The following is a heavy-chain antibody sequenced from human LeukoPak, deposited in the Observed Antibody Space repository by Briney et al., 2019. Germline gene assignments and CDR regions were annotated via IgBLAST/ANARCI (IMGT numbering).Heavy chain of an antibody. CDR2: ISGLGGST. V-gene: IGHV3-23*01. J-gene: IGHJ4*02. D-gene: IGHD6-13*01. CDR1: GFTFSSYA. CDR3: ARDVEARISAAGTFDY. Sequence: GGSLRLSCAASGFTFSSYAMSWVRQAPGKGLEWVSVISGLGGSTYYADSVKGRFAISRDNSKNTLWQQMNSLRADDTAIYYCARDVEARISAAGTFDYWGQGSLVTVSS.